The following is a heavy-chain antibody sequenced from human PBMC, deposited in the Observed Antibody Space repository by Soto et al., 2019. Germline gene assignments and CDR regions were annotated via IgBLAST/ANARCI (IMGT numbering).Heavy chain of an antibody. J-gene: IGHJ4*02. CDR1: GFTFSNYG. V-gene: IGHV3-30*18. CDR3: AKARTYYDFWSGYFDY. Sequence: TGGSLRLSCAASGFTFSNYGMHWVRQAPGKGLEWVAVTSYDGSNKYYADSVKGRFTISRDNSKNTVYLQMNSLRAEDTAVYYCAKARTYYDFWSGYFDYWGQGTQVTVSS. CDR2: TSYDGSNK. D-gene: IGHD3-3*01.